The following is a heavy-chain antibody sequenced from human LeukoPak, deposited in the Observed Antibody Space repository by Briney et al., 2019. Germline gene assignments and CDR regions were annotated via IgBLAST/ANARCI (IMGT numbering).Heavy chain of an antibody. CDR1: GFTFSSNA. V-gene: IGHV3-23*01. CDR2: INGGGSTI. CDR3: AKDRTVGASYWYFDL. Sequence: PGGSLRLSCAASGFTFSSNAMTWVRQAPGRGLEWVSSINGGGSTIYYADSVKGRFTISRDSSKNTLFLHMNTLRAEDTAIYYCAKDRTVGASYWYFDLWGRGTLVTVSS. D-gene: IGHD1-26*01. J-gene: IGHJ2*01.